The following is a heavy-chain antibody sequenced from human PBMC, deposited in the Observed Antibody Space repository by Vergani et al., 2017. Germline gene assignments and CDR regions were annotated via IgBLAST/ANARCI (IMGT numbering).Heavy chain of an antibody. D-gene: IGHD2-2*01. V-gene: IGHV3-20*04. CDR1: GFSFDDHG. J-gene: IGHJ4*02. Sequence: EVLLAESGGRMVRPGGSLRLSCAASGFSFDDHGMGWVRQVPGKGLEWVSEISWNGETKNYADSVQGRFIISRDNAKNSLYLQMRTLRPEDTALYYGVRGPLPAIPAMFDSWGQGTLVTVSS. CDR2: ISWNGETK. CDR3: VRGPLPAIPAMFDS.